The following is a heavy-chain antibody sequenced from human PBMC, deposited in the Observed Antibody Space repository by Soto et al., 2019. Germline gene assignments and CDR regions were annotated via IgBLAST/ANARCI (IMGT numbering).Heavy chain of an antibody. CDR2: IYYSGTT. D-gene: IGHD1-26*01. V-gene: IGHV4-28*01. J-gene: IGHJ4*02. CDR1: GYSISSSNW. Sequence: QVQLQESGPGLVKPSDTLSLTCAVSGYSISSSNWWGWIRQPPGKGLEWIGYIYYSGTTYYNPSLKSRVTISVDTSKNHFSLKLTSVTAVDTAVYYCARREIQGPIDYWGQGTLVTVSS. CDR3: ARREIQGPIDY.